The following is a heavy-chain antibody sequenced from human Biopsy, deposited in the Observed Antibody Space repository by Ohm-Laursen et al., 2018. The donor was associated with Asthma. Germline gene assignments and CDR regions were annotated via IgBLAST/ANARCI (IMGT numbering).Heavy chain of an antibody. V-gene: IGHV3-23*03. CDR2: IYSGGTS. CDR1: GFTFSSSA. CDR3: ARGDSSGWSHYYFDY. D-gene: IGHD6-19*01. Sequence: SLRLSCAAPGFTFSSSAMSWVRQAPGKGLEWVSVIYSGGTSDTADSVRGRFTISRDFYKNTLYLQMDSLRAEDTAVYYCARGDSSGWSHYYFDYWGQGTLVTVSS. J-gene: IGHJ4*02.